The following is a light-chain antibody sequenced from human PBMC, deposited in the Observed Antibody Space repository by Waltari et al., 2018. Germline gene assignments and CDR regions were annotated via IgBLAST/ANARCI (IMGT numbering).Light chain of an antibody. J-gene: IGKJ2*01. CDR2: DAS. V-gene: IGKV1-17*03. CDR1: QGIRNY. CDR3: LQHSSHPQT. Sequence: DIQMTQSPSVMSASVGDRVTIPCRAMQGIRNYLAWFQQKPGEAPKRLIYDASNLQSGVPSRCSGSGSGTEFTLTISSLQPEDFGTYYCLQHSSHPQTFGQGTKLEIK.